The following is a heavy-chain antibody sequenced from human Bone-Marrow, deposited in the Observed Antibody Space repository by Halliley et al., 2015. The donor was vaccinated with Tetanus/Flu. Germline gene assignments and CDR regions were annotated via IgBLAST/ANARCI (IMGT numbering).Heavy chain of an antibody. CDR2: IKYDGSAK. CDR3: ARWSTYGYDIDY. Sequence: WVANIKYDGSAKYYGDFVKGRFTISRDNAKNSLYLQMDTLRGEDTAVYYCARWSTYGYDIDYWGQGTLVTVSS. J-gene: IGHJ4*02. V-gene: IGHV3-7*03. D-gene: IGHD5-18*01.